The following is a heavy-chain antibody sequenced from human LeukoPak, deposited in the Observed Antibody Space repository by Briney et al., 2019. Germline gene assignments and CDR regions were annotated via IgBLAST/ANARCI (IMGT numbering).Heavy chain of an antibody. CDR1: GGSISSYY. CDR3: ARYRVTTNENWFDP. D-gene: IGHD1-1*01. V-gene: IGHV4-59*08. J-gene: IGHJ5*02. Sequence: PSDTLSLTCTVSGGSISSYYWSWIRQPPGRGLEWIGYIYYSENTNYNPSLRSRATIPLDTSKTQFPLKLSSVTAADTAVYYCARYRVTTNENWFDPWGQGTLVTVSS. CDR2: IYYSENT.